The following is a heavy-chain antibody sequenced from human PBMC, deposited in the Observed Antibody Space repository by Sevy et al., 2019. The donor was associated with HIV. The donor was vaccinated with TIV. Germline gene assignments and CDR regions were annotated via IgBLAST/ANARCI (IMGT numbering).Heavy chain of an antibody. CDR3: ARDEHDDGDYGGAFDI. CDR2: ISSSSSTI. V-gene: IGHV3-48*02. CDR1: GFTFSSYS. Sequence: GGSLRLSCAASGFTFSSYSMNWVRQAPGKGLEWVSYISSSSSTIYYADSLKGRFTISGDNAKNSLYLQMNSLRDEDTAVYYCARDEHDDGDYGGAFDIWGQGTMVTVSS. J-gene: IGHJ3*02. D-gene: IGHD4-17*01.